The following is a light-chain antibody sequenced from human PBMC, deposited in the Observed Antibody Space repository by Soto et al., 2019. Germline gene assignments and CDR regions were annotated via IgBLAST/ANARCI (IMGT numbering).Light chain of an antibody. J-gene: IGLJ2*01. Sequence: QSALTQPASVSGSPGQSITISCTGTSSDVGDYKYVSWYQHHPGKAPKLMIYEVSNRPSWVSNRFTGSKSGNTASLTISGLQAEDEGEYYCTSYTTTSTLLFGGGTKVTVL. CDR3: TSYTTTSTLL. CDR1: SSDVGDYKY. CDR2: EVS. V-gene: IGLV2-14*01.